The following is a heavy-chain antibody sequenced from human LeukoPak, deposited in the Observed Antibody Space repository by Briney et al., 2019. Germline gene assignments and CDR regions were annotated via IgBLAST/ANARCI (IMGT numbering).Heavy chain of an antibody. J-gene: IGHJ4*02. CDR2: IHTSGDT. CDR3: AGHVLRFFYFDY. CDR1: GGSISSGNYY. Sequence: SETLSLTCTVSGGSISSGNYYWSWIRQAAGKGLEWIGRIHTSGDTTYNPSLKSRVTISVDTSKNQFSLKLSSVTAADTAVYYCAGHVLRFFYFDYWGQGSLVTVSS. D-gene: IGHD3-3*01. V-gene: IGHV4-61*02.